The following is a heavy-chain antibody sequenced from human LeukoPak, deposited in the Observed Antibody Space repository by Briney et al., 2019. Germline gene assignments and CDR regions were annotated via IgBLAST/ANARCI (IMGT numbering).Heavy chain of an antibody. V-gene: IGHV4-59*01. Sequence: SETLSLTCTVSGGSISSYYWSWIRQPPGKGLEWIGYISYSGNTNYNPSLKSRVTISLDTSKNQLSLKLSSETAADTAIYYCARDDSSGRMDVWGQGTTVTVSS. CDR3: ARDDSSGRMDV. CDR2: ISYSGNT. J-gene: IGHJ6*02. D-gene: IGHD3-22*01. CDR1: GGSISSYY.